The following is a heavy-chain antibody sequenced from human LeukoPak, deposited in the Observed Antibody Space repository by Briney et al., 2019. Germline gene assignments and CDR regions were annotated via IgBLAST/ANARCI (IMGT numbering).Heavy chain of an antibody. CDR1: GYTFNNYG. CDR3: ARVLTLLAPDWFDP. V-gene: IGHV1-18*01. D-gene: IGHD3-3*01. J-gene: IGHJ5*02. CDR2: ISTYNGNT. Sequence: VASVRVSCKASGYTFNNYGISWVRQAPGQGLEWMGWISTYNGNTDYAQKVQGRVTMTTDTSTSTAYMELRSLKSDDTAVYYCARVLTLLAPDWFDPWGQGTLVIVSS.